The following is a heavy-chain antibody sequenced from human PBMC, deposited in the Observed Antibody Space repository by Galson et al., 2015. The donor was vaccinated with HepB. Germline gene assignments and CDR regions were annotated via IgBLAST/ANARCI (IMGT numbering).Heavy chain of an antibody. D-gene: IGHD2-2*01. J-gene: IGHJ3*02. CDR3: ARVDTYCSSTSCPNDAFDI. CDR2: IIPIFGTA. CDR1: GGTFSSYA. V-gene: IGHV1-69*13. Sequence: SVKVSCKASGGTFSSYAISWVRQAPGQGLEWMGGIIPIFGTANYAQKFQGRVTITADESTSTAYMELSSLRSEDTAVYYCARVDTYCSSTSCPNDAFDIWGQGTMVTVSS.